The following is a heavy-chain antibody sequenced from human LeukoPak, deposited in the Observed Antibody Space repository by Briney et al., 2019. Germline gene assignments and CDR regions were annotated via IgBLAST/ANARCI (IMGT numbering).Heavy chain of an antibody. CDR2: INHSGST. CDR3: ARGDSSSWSYDY. CDR1: GGSFSGHY. Sequence: TSETLSLTCAVYGGSFSGHYWSWIRQPPGKGLEWIGEINHSGSTNYNPSLKSRVTISVDTSKNEFSLKVNSVSAADTAVYYCARGDSSSWSYDYWGQGTLVTVSS. D-gene: IGHD6-13*01. V-gene: IGHV4-34*01. J-gene: IGHJ4*02.